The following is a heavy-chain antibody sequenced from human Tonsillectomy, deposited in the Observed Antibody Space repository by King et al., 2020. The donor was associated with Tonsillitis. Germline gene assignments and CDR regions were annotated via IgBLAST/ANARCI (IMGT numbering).Heavy chain of an antibody. CDR3: ARVGYCSSTSCYERYWFDP. V-gene: IGHV4-30-4*01. CDR1: GGSISSGDYY. J-gene: IGHJ5*02. D-gene: IGHD2-2*01. Sequence: VQLQESGPGLVKPSQTLSLTCTVSGGSISSGDYYWSWIRQPPGKGLEWIGYIYYSGSTYYNPSLKSRVTISVDTSKNQFSLKLSSETAADTAVYYCARVGYCSSTSCYERYWFDPWGQGTLVTVSS. CDR2: IYYSGST.